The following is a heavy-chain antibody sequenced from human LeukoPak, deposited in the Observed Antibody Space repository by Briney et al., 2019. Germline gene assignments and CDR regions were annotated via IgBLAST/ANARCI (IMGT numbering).Heavy chain of an antibody. CDR3: TRVGSGYPFDY. CDR2: IRNKANNYAT. J-gene: IGHJ4*02. V-gene: IGHV3-73*01. D-gene: IGHD5-12*01. Sequence: GGSLRLFCAASGFTFSGSAVQWVRQASGKGLEWVGRIRNKANNYATTYAAAVKGRFTISRDDSQNTAYLQMNSLKTEDTAVYYCTRVGSGYPFDYWGQGTLVTVSS. CDR1: GFTFSGSA.